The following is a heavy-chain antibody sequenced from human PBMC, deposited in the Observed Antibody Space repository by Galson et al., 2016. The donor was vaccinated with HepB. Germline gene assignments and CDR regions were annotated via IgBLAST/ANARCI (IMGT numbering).Heavy chain of an antibody. V-gene: IGHV3-33*01. CDR1: GFTFSSYG. D-gene: IGHD3-10*01. CDR2: IWYDGSNK. CDR3: ARDQVYSGSGSHYTNWFDP. J-gene: IGHJ5*02. Sequence: SLRLSCAASGFTFSSYGIHWVRQAPGKGLEWVAGIWYDGSNKYYADSVKGRFTISRDNSKNTLYLQMNGLRAEDTAVYYCARDQVYSGSGSHYTNWFDPWGQGTLVTVSS.